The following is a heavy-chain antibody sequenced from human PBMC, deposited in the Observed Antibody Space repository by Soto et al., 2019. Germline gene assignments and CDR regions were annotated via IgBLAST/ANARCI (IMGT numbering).Heavy chain of an antibody. CDR1: GYTLTELS. V-gene: IGHV1-24*01. J-gene: IGHJ4*02. D-gene: IGHD2-15*01. Sequence: ASLKVSCKVSGYTLTELSMHWVRQAPGKGLEWMGGFDPEDGETIYAQKFQGRVTMTEDTSTDTAYMELSSLRSEDTAVYYCATLPYCSGGSCYHLYYFDYWGQGTLVTVSS. CDR2: FDPEDGET. CDR3: ATLPYCSGGSCYHLYYFDY.